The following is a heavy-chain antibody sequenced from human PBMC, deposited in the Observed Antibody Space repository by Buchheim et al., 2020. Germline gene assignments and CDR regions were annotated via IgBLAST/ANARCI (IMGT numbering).Heavy chain of an antibody. D-gene: IGHD3-22*01. CDR3: AKTNYYESSGYIDY. Sequence: QVQLVESGGGVVQPGRYLRLSCAASGFTFSSYGMHWVRQAPGKGREWVAVISYDGSNAYYADSVKGRFTISRDNFKNTLYLQMNSLRAEDTAVFYCAKTNYYESSGYIDYWGQGTL. CDR1: GFTFSSYG. CDR2: ISYDGSNA. J-gene: IGHJ4*02. V-gene: IGHV3-30*18.